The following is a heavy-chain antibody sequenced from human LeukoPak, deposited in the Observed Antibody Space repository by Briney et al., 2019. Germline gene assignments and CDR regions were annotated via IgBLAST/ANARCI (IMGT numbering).Heavy chain of an antibody. CDR1: GFTFSSYA. Sequence: GGSLRLSCEAPGFTFSSYAMSWFRKAPGKGLEWVSTIRGSGGSTYYADSVKGRFTISRDNSKNTRYLQMNSLRAEDTAVYYCAKDQITMVRGAYSWGQGTLVTVSS. D-gene: IGHD3-10*01. V-gene: IGHV3-23*01. J-gene: IGHJ4*02. CDR3: AKDQITMVRGAYS. CDR2: IRGSGGST.